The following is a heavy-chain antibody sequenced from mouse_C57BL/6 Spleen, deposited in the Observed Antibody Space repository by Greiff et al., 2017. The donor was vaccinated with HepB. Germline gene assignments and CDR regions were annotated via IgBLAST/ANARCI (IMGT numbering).Heavy chain of an antibody. CDR2: IHPNSGST. J-gene: IGHJ2*01. V-gene: IGHV1-64*01. Sequence: VQLQQPGAELLKPGASVKLSCKASGYTFTSYWMHWVKQRPGQGLEWIGMIHPNSGSTNYNEKFKSKATLTVDKSSSTAYMQLSSLTSEDSAVYDCARYYGSSYDYWGQGTTLTVSS. CDR3: ARYYGSSYDY. CDR1: GYTFTSYW. D-gene: IGHD1-1*01.